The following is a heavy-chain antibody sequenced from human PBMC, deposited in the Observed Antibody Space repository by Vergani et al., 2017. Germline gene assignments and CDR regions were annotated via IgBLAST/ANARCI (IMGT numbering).Heavy chain of an antibody. Sequence: EVQLLESGGGLVQPGGSLRLSCAASGFTFSGSAMHWVRQASGKGLEWVGRIRSKANSYATAYAASVKGRFTISRDDSKNTAYLQMNSLKTEDTAVYYCTRLGEYSGYQNPDDYWGQGTLVTVSS. CDR2: IRSKANSYAT. J-gene: IGHJ4*02. CDR3: TRLGEYSGYQNPDDY. D-gene: IGHD5-12*01. CDR1: GFTFSGSA. V-gene: IGHV3-73*01.